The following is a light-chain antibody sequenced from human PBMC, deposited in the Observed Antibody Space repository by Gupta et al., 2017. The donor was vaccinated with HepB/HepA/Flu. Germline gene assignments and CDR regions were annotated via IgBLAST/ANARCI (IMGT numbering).Light chain of an antibody. CDR3: QQSYSTPVT. CDR2: AAP. CDR1: QSISSY. Sequence: DIQMTQSPSSLSASVGDRVTITCRASQSISSYLNWYQQKPGKAPKLLIYAAPSLQSGVPSRFSGSGSGTDFTLTISRLQPEDFATYYCQQSYSTPVTFGQGTKLEIK. J-gene: IGKJ2*01. V-gene: IGKV1-39*01.